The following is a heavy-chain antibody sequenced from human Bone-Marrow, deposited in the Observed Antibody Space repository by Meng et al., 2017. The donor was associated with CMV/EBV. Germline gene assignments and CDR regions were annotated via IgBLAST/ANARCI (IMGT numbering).Heavy chain of an antibody. D-gene: IGHD3-9*01. CDR1: GFTFSSYS. V-gene: IGHV3-23*03. CDR2: IYSGGSST. CDR3: AKDSYYDILTGYYYYYYGMDV. Sequence: GGSLRLSCAASGFTFSSYSMNWVRQAPGKGLEWVSVIYSGGSSTYYADSVKGRFTISRDNSKNTLYLQMNSLRAEDTAVYYCAKDSYYDILTGYYYYYYGMDVWGQGTTVTVSS. J-gene: IGHJ6*02.